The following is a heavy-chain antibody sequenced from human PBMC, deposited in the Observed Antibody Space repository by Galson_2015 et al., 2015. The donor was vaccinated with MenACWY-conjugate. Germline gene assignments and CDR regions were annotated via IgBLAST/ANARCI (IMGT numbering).Heavy chain of an antibody. V-gene: IGHV3-7*03. Sequence: SLRLSCAASGFSFNIYWMTWVRQAPGKGLEWVANIKQDGSEKYSVDSVKGRFTISRDNTKNSLYLQMNSLRAEDTAVYYCVRARGFDYWGQGTLVTVSS. CDR2: IKQDGSEK. J-gene: IGHJ4*02. CDR3: VRARGFDY. CDR1: GFSFNIYW.